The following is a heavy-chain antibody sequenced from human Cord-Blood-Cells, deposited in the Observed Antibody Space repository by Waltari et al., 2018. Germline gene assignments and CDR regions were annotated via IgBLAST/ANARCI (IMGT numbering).Heavy chain of an antibody. J-gene: IGHJ2*01. Sequence: EVQLVESGGGLVQPGGSLRLSCAASGFTFSSYSMNWVRQAPGKGLEWVSYISSSSSTIYYADSVKGRFTISRDNAKNSLYLQMNSLRAEDTAVYYCARSINLIYWYFDLWGRGTLVTVSS. V-gene: IGHV3-48*01. CDR3: ARSINLIYWYFDL. CDR1: GFTFSSYS. D-gene: IGHD3-10*01. CDR2: ISSSSSTI.